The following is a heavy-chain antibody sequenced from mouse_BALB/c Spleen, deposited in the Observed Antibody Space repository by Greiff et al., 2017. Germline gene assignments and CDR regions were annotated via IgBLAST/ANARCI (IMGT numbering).Heavy chain of an antibody. CDR2: ISSGGSYT. J-gene: IGHJ3*01. V-gene: IGHV5-6*01. CDR1: GFTFSSYG. D-gene: IGHD2-1*01. CDR3: ASLYSDWFAY. Sequence: EVKVVESGGDLVKPGGSLKLSCAASGFTFSSYGMSWVRQTPDKRLEWVATISSGGSYTYYPDSVKGRFTISRDNAKNTLYLQMSSLKSEDTAMYYCASLYSDWFAYWGQGTLVTVSA.